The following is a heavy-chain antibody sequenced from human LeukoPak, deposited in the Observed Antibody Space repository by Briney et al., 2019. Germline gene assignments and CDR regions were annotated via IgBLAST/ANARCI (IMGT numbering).Heavy chain of an antibody. CDR1: GFSLSTRGGG. J-gene: IGHJ4*02. CDR2: IYWNDDK. Sequence: SGPTLVNPTQTLTLTCTFSGFSLSTRGGGVGWIRQPPGKALEWLALIYWNDDKRYSPSLKSRLTISKDTSKKQVVLTLTNMDSVLSATYYYVSLVWFGELFNYFEYWGQAALVIVSS. D-gene: IGHD3-10*01. V-gene: IGHV2-5*01. CDR3: VSLVWFGELFNYFEY.